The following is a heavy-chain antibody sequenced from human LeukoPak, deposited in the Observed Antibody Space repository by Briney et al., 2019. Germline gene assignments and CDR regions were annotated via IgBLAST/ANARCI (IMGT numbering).Heavy chain of an antibody. V-gene: IGHV3-23*01. CDR3: AKDWIQYNRVFDCFDS. Sequence: PGGSLRLSCATSGFPFETNAMSWVRQAPGKGLEWVATIGNTETFYADSVTGRFTISRDTSKNTVNLQMNRLRLEDTVIYYCAKDWIQYNRVFDCFDSWGQGTLVTVSS. J-gene: IGHJ4*02. CDR1: GFPFETNA. CDR2: IGNTET. D-gene: IGHD1-1*01.